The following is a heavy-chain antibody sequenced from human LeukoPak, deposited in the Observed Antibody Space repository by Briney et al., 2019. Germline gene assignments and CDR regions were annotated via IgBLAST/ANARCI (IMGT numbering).Heavy chain of an antibody. Sequence: SETLSLTCTVSGYSISSGYYWGWIRQPPGKGLEWIGSIYHSGSTYYNPSLKSRVTISVDTSKNQFSLKLSSVTAADTAVYYCARGVWIWYSGSYLNAFDIWGQGTMVTVSS. CDR3: ARGVWIWYSGSYLNAFDI. V-gene: IGHV4-38-2*02. CDR1: GYSISSGYY. CDR2: IYHSGST. J-gene: IGHJ3*02. D-gene: IGHD1-26*01.